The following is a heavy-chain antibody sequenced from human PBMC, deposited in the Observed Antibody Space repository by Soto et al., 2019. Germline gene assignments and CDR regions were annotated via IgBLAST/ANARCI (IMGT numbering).Heavy chain of an antibody. D-gene: IGHD6-13*01. CDR1: GGSISSGNYY. Sequence: KSSETLSLTCTVSGGSISSGNYYWSWIRQSPGKGLEWIGYIYSTGSSYYNPSLRSRVSMSVDTSKNQFSLNLSSVTAADTAVYYCARDLGYSSHFDYWGQGTLVTVSS. CDR3: ARDLGYSSHFDY. CDR2: IYSTGSS. J-gene: IGHJ4*02. V-gene: IGHV4-30-4*01.